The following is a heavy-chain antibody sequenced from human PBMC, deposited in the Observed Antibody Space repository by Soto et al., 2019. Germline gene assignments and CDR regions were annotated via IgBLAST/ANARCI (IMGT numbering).Heavy chain of an antibody. D-gene: IGHD3-10*01. Sequence: QVQLVQSGAEVKKPGSSVKVSCKASGGTFSSYAISWVRQAPGQGLEWMGGIIPIFGTANYAQKFQGRVTITADESTSTAYIELSRLRTEDTAVYYCARDLEVRAVIQEGDYYYGMDVWGQGTTVTVSS. CDR3: ARDLEVRAVIQEGDYYYGMDV. CDR2: IIPIFGTA. CDR1: GGTFSSYA. J-gene: IGHJ6*02. V-gene: IGHV1-69*01.